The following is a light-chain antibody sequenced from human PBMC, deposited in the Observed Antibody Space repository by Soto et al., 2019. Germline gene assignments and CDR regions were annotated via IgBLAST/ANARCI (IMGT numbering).Light chain of an antibody. CDR1: QSVSSY. Sequence: EIVLTQSPATLSLPPGEGATLSCRASQSVSSYLAWYQQKPGQAPRLLIYGASTRATGIPARFSGSGSGTEFTLTISSLQSEDFAVYYCQQYNNWPRTFGQGTKVDIK. J-gene: IGKJ1*01. CDR3: QQYNNWPRT. V-gene: IGKV3-15*01. CDR2: GAS.